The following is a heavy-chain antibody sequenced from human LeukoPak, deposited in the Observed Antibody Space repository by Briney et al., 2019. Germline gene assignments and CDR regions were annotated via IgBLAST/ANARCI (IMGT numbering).Heavy chain of an antibody. Sequence: GGSLRLSCAASGFTFSSYSMNWVRQAPGKGLEWVSYISSSSTIYYADSVKGRFTISRDNAKNSLYLQMNSLRAEDTAVYYCARDKWARGYYGMDVWGQGTTVTVSS. J-gene: IGHJ6*02. D-gene: IGHD1-26*01. CDR1: GFTFSSYS. CDR2: ISSSSTI. CDR3: ARDKWARGYYGMDV. V-gene: IGHV3-48*04.